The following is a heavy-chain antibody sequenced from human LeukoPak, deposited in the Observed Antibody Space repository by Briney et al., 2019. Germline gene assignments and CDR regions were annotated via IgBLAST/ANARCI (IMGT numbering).Heavy chain of an antibody. CDR3: ASSSGWYFDY. Sequence: SETLSPTCTVSGGSISSYYWSWIRQPPGKGLEWIGYIYYSGSTNYNPSLKSRVTISVDTSKNQFSLKLSSVTAADTAVYYCASSSGWYFDYWGQGTLVTVSS. CDR2: IYYSGST. J-gene: IGHJ4*02. D-gene: IGHD6-19*01. V-gene: IGHV4-59*01. CDR1: GGSISSYY.